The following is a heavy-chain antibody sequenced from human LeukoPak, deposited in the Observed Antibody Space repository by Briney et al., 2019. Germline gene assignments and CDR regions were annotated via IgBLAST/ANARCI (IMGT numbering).Heavy chain of an antibody. D-gene: IGHD3-10*01. J-gene: IGHJ5*02. Sequence: GESLKISCKGSGYSFTSYWIGWVRQMPGKGLEWVGIIYPGDSDTRYSPSFQGQVTISADKSISTAYLQWSSLKASDTAMYYCARVLYGAVDPNWFDPWGQGTLVTVSS. CDR2: IYPGDSDT. CDR1: GYSFTSYW. V-gene: IGHV5-51*01. CDR3: ARVLYGAVDPNWFDP.